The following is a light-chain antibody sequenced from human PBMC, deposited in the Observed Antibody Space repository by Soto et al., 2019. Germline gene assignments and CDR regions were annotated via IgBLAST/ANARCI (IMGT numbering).Light chain of an antibody. CDR3: AAWDDSLNGYV. CDR1: SSNIGSYT. J-gene: IGLJ1*01. Sequence: QSVLIQPPSASGTPGQRVTVSCSGGSSNIGSYTVNWYQQLPGAAPKLIIYSNSQRPSGVPDRFSASKSGTSASLAISGLQSEDEAEYYCAAWDDSLNGYVFGPGTQLTVL. V-gene: IGLV1-44*01. CDR2: SNS.